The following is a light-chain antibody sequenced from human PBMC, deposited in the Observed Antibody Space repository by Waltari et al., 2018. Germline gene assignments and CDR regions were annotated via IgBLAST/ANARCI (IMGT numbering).Light chain of an antibody. J-gene: IGKJ4*01. V-gene: IGKV1-16*01. Sequence: DIQMTHSPSSLTASVGDRVTITCRASQDIGDSLVWFQQRPGKAPKPLIYAASTLQGGVPSRFSGSGSGTDFTLTISSLQPEDSGTYYCQQYQDYPHTFGGGTRVEVK. CDR2: AAS. CDR1: QDIGDS. CDR3: QQYQDYPHT.